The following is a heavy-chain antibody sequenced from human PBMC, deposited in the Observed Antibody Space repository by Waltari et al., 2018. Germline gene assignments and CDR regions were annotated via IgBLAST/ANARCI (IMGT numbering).Heavy chain of an antibody. J-gene: IGHJ5*02. CDR3: AGVS. CDR1: GYNFTTYP. Sequence: QVQFVQSGSELKKPGASVKMSCKTSGYNFTTYPINWVRQAPGQGLEWMGWINTNAWNPTDGQCFTGRFVFSLDTSVRTAYVEISSLKDEDTAIYYCAGVSWGQGTLVTVSS. D-gene: IGHD2-8*01. CDR2: INTNAWNP. V-gene: IGHV7-4-1*02.